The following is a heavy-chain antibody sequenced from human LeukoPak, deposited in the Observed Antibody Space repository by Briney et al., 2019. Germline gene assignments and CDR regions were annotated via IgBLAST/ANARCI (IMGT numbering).Heavy chain of an antibody. CDR1: GFTFSSYG. J-gene: IGHJ4*02. CDR2: ISYDGSNK. Sequence: GGFLRLSCAASGFTFSSYGMHWVRQAPGKGLQWVAVISYDGSNKYYADSVKGRFTISRDSSKNMLYLEMNSLRAEDTAVYYCAKERFHYDSNYYFDYWGQGSLVTVSS. D-gene: IGHD3-22*01. CDR3: AKERFHYDSNYYFDY. V-gene: IGHV3-30*18.